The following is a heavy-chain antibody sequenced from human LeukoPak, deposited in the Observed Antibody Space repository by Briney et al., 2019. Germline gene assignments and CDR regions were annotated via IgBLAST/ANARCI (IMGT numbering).Heavy chain of an antibody. Sequence: PGGSLRLSCSVSGFTFSSYAMHWVRQAPGKGLEYVSAISSNGGSTYHADSVKGRFTISRDNSKNTLYLQMSSLRAEDTAVYYCASGGSYYSFDYWGQGTLVTVSS. V-gene: IGHV3-64D*09. D-gene: IGHD1-26*01. CDR3: ASGGSYYSFDY. CDR1: GFTFSSYA. J-gene: IGHJ4*02. CDR2: ISSNGGST.